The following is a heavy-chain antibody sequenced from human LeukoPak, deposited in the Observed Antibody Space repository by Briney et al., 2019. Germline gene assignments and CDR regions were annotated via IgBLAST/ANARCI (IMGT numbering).Heavy chain of an antibody. CDR2: MNPNSGNT. V-gene: IGHV1-8*01. CDR3: ARGGGSSPWFDP. CDR1: GYTFTSYD. Sequence: ASVKVSCKASGYTFTSYDINWVRQATGQGLEWMGWMNPNSGNTGYAQKFQGRVTMTRNTSISTAYTELSSLRSEDTAVYYCARGGGSSPWFDPWGQGTLVTVSS. J-gene: IGHJ5*02. D-gene: IGHD6-13*01.